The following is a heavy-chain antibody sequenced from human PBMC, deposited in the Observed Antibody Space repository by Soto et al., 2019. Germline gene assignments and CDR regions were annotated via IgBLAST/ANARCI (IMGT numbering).Heavy chain of an antibody. CDR3: ARDFPPDIVVVPAAIWFDP. CDR2: ISSSSSYI. V-gene: IGHV3-21*01. CDR1: GFTFSSYS. D-gene: IGHD2-2*01. Sequence: GGSLRLSCAASGFTFSSYSMNWVRQAPGKGLEWVSSISSSSSYIYYADSVKGRFTISRDNAKNSRYLQMNSLRAEDTAVYYCARDFPPDIVVVPAAIWFDPWGQGTLVTVSS. J-gene: IGHJ5*02.